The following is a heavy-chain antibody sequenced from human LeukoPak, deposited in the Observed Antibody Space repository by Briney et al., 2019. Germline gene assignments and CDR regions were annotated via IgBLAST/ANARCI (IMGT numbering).Heavy chain of an antibody. J-gene: IGHJ4*02. CDR1: GFTFSTYA. Sequence: LPGGSLRLSCAASGFTFSTYAMSWVRQAPGKGMEWVSAISGRAGSTYYADSVKGRSAISRDNSKNTLFLQMNSLRAEDTAVYYCAKGGPYSSSPDFDYWGQGSLVTVSS. D-gene: IGHD6-6*01. CDR3: AKGGPYSSSPDFDY. CDR2: ISGRAGST. V-gene: IGHV3-23*01.